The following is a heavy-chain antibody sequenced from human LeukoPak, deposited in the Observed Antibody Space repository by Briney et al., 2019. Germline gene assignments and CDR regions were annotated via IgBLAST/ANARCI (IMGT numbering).Heavy chain of an antibody. D-gene: IGHD6-19*01. V-gene: IGHV3-23*01. CDR2: ISGSGGST. J-gene: IGHJ4*02. CDR1: GFTFSSYA. CDR3: AKDKIAVAGTAFDY. Sequence: PGGSLRLSCAASGFTFSSYAMSWVRQAPGKGLEWVSAISGSGGSTYYADSVKGRFTISRGNSKNTLYLQMNSLRAEDTAVYYRAKDKIAVAGTAFDYWGQGTLVTVSS.